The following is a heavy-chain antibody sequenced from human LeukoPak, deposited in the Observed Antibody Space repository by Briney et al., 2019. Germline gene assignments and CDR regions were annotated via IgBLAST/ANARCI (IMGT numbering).Heavy chain of an antibody. J-gene: IGHJ4*02. D-gene: IGHD6-13*01. CDR2: IYYSGST. V-gene: IGHV4-30-4*01. Sequence: NASQTLSLTCTVSGGSISSGDYYWSWIRQPPGKGLEWIGYIYYSGSTYYNPSLKSRVTISVDTSKNQFSLKLSSVTAADTAVYYCASIPGIAAAGRPYYFDYWGQGTLVTVSS. CDR1: GGSISSGDYY. CDR3: ASIPGIAAAGRPYYFDY.